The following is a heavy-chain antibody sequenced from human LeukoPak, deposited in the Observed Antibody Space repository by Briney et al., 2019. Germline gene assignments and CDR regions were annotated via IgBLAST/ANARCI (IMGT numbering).Heavy chain of an antibody. Sequence: GGSLRLSCAASGFIFSSYEMNWVRQAPGKGLEWVSYISSSGSRIYFADSVKGRFTISRDNAKNSLYLQMNSLRAEDTAVYYCARASDRPIYGSGSYNITSGRHYFDYWGQGTLVTVSS. D-gene: IGHD3-10*01. CDR2: ISSSGSRI. CDR1: GFIFSSYE. J-gene: IGHJ4*02. CDR3: ARASDRPIYGSGSYNITSGRHYFDY. V-gene: IGHV3-48*03.